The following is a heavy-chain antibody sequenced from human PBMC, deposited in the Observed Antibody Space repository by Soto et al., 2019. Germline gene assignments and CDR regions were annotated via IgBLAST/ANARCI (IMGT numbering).Heavy chain of an antibody. CDR3: ARNYDSSGYSITFDY. V-gene: IGHV4-4*07. CDR1: GGSISSYC. D-gene: IGHD3-22*01. J-gene: IGHJ4*02. CDR2: IYTSGST. Sequence: XETLSLTCTVSGGSISSYCWSWIRQPAGKGLEWIGRIYTSGSTNYNPSLKSRVTMSVDTSKNQFSLKLSSVTAADTAVYYCARNYDSSGYSITFDYWGQGTLVTVSS.